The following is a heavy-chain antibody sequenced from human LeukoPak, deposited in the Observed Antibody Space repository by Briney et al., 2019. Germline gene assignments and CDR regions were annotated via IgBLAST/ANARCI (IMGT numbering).Heavy chain of an antibody. Sequence: GRSLRLSCAASGFTFSSYGMHWVRQAPGKGLEWVAVIWYDGSNKYYADSVKGRFTISRDNSKNTLYLQMNSLRAEDTAVYYCARDGYCSSTSCYYYGMDVWGQGTTVTVSS. CDR1: GFTFSSYG. CDR2: IWYDGSNK. CDR3: ARDGYCSSTSCYYYGMDV. V-gene: IGHV3-33*01. D-gene: IGHD2-2*01. J-gene: IGHJ6*02.